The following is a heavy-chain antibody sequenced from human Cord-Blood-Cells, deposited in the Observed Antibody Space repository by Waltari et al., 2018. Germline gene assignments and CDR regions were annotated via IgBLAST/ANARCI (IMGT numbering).Heavy chain of an antibody. J-gene: IGHJ4*02. V-gene: IGHV1-69*01. CDR3: ARESAVVTAQPFDY. CDR1: GGTFSSYA. Sequence: QVQLVQSGAEVKKPGSSVKVSCKASGGTFSSYAISWVRQAPGQGLEWMGGVIPIFGTANHAQKFQGRVTITADESTSTAYMELGSLRAEDTAVYYCARESAVVTAQPFDYWGQGTLVTVSS. CDR2: VIPIFGTA. D-gene: IGHD2-21*02.